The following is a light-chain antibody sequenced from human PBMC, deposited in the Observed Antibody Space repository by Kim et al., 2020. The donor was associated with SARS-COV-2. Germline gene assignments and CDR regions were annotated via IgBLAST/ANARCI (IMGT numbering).Light chain of an antibody. CDR2: YDS. Sequence: SYELTQPPSVSVAPGKTARITCGGNNIGSKRVNWYQQKPGQAPVLVIYYDSDRPSGIPERFSGSNSGNTATLTISGAEAGDEADYFCQVWDSSSNQEVFGGGTQLPVL. V-gene: IGLV3-21*04. CDR3: QVWDSSSNQEV. J-gene: IGLJ3*02. CDR1: NIGSKR.